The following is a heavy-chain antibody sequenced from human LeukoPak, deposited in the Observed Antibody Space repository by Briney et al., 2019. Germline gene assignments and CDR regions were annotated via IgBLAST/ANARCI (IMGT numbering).Heavy chain of an antibody. J-gene: IGHJ4*01. CDR3: AKGPLIAVAGTTWDY. V-gene: IGHV3-23*01. Sequence: GGSLRLSCAASGFTVSSNYMSWVRQAPGKRLEWVSAISGDAVNTYYADSVKGRFTISRDNSKNTLYLQMNSLRADDTAVYYCAKGPLIAVAGTTWDYWGQGTLVTVSS. D-gene: IGHD6-19*01. CDR2: ISGDAVNT. CDR1: GFTVSSNY.